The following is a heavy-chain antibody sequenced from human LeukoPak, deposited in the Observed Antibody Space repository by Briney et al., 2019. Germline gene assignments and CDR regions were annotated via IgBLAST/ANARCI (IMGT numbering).Heavy chain of an antibody. J-gene: IGHJ4*02. Sequence: ASVKVSCKASGGTFSSYAISWVRQAPGQGLEWMGGIIPIFGTANYAQKFQGRVTITADESTSTAYMELSSLRSEDTAVYYCARVNDILTGYYIRYYFDYWGQGTLVTVSS. CDR3: ARVNDILTGYYIRYYFDY. V-gene: IGHV1-69*01. CDR1: GGTFSSYA. D-gene: IGHD3-9*01. CDR2: IIPIFGTA.